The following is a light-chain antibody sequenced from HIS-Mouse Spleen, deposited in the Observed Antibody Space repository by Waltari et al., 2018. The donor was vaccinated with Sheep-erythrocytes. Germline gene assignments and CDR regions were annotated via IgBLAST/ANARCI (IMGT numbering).Light chain of an antibody. Sequence: SSELTQPPSVSVSPGQTASITCSGDKLGDKYACWYQQKPGQSPVLVIYQDTKRPSGIPERVSGSNSGNTATLTIGGTQAMDEADYYCQAWDSSIVVFGGGTKLTVL. CDR3: QAWDSSIVV. CDR1: KLGDKY. J-gene: IGLJ2*01. V-gene: IGLV3-1*01. CDR2: QDT.